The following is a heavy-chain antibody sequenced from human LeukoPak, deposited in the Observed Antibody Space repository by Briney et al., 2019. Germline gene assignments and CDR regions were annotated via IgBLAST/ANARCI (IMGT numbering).Heavy chain of an antibody. CDR2: GYPGDSKT. CDR1: GSIFTTYW. V-gene: IGHV5-51*01. CDR3: ARVPIRGVAHDTFDI. D-gene: IGHD3-10*01. J-gene: IGHJ3*02. Sequence: GASLQISFECAGSIFTTYWIAWGRQLPGKGLEGMGIGYPGDSKTRYSPSFQGQVTISADKSISTAYLQSSRLKASDTAMYYCARVPIRGVAHDTFDIWGQGTMVTVSS.